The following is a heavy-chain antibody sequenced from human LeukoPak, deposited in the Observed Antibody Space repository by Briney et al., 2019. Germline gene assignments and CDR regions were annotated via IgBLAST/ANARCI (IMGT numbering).Heavy chain of an antibody. D-gene: IGHD4-11*01. CDR3: AQGSSNWANFDY. J-gene: IGHJ4*02. Sequence: SETLSLTCTVSGDSISSSYWSWIRQPPGKGLEWIGFIYYTGSTNYNPSLKSRVTIPVDTSKSQFSLKLSSVTAADTAVYYCAQGSSNWANFDYWGQGTLVTVSS. CDR2: IYYTGST. V-gene: IGHV4-59*01. CDR1: GDSISSSY.